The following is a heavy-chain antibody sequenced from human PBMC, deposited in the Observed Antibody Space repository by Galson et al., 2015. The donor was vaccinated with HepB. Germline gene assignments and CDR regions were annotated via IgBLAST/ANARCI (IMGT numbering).Heavy chain of an antibody. J-gene: IGHJ5*02. V-gene: IGHV3-11*05. CDR2: ISSSSGYT. CDR1: GFTFSDYY. D-gene: IGHD2-2*01. CDR3: ARGSIVVVPAAMDGWFDP. Sequence: SLRLSCAASGFTFSDYYMSWIRQAPGKGLEWVSYISSSSGYTNYADSVKGRFTISRDNAKNSLYLQMNSLRAEDTAVYYCARGSIVVVPAAMDGWFDPWGQGTLVTVSS.